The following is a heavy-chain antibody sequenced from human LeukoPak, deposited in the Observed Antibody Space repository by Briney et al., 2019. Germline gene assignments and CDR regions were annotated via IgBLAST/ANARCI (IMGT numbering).Heavy chain of an antibody. CDR1: GFTFSNAW. Sequence: GGSLRLSCAASGFTFSNAWMSWVRQAPGKGLEWVGRIKSKTDGGTTDYAAPVKGRFTISRDDSKNTLYLQMNSLKTEDTAVYYCTTVSAGVYSKKGYYYYYMDDWGKGTTVTVSS. V-gene: IGHV3-15*01. CDR3: TTVSAGVYSKKGYYYYYMDD. D-gene: IGHD4-11*01. J-gene: IGHJ6*03. CDR2: IKSKTDGGTT.